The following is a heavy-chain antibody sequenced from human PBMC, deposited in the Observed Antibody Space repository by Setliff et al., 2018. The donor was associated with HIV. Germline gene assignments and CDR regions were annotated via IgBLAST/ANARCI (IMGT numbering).Heavy chain of an antibody. D-gene: IGHD3-10*01. CDR3: AREAYFFASGTYYFGS. Sequence: SETLSLTCTVSGGSISSHYWSWIRQPLGKGLEWIGSIHYSGRTNYNPSLKSRVTISVDTSKNQFSLKLSSVTAADTALYFCAREAYFFASGTYYFGSWGQGTLVTVSS. CDR2: IHYSGRT. J-gene: IGHJ4*02. V-gene: IGHV4-59*11. CDR1: GGSISSHY.